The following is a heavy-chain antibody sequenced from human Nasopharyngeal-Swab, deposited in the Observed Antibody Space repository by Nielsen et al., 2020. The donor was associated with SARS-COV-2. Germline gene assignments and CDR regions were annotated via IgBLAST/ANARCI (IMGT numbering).Heavy chain of an antibody. D-gene: IGHD5-12*01. J-gene: IGHJ4*02. CDR1: GFSFSTYW. V-gene: IGHV3-74*01. CDR2: IVNDGRRT. Sequence: GESLKISCAASGFSFSTYWMDWVRQAPGKGPEWVSRIVNDGRRTFYADLVKGRFTISRDNAKNSLYLQMNSLRAEDTAVYYCARDSGYDWGFDYWGQGTLVTVSS. CDR3: ARDSGYDWGFDY.